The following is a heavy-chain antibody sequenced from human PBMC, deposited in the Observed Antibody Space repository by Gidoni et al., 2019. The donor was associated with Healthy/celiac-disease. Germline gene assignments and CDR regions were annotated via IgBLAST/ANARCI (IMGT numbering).Heavy chain of an antibody. D-gene: IGHD6-6*01. CDR3: ARVPAQLVPPL. Sequence: EVQLVESAGCLVQPGGSLRLSCAASGLTFSSYWMSWVRQAPGKGLEWVANIKQDGSEKYYVDSVKGRFTIYRDNAKNSLYLKMNSLRAEDTAVYYCARVPAQLVPPLWGQGTLVTVSS. J-gene: IGHJ4*02. V-gene: IGHV3-7*01. CDR2: IKQDGSEK. CDR1: GLTFSSYW.